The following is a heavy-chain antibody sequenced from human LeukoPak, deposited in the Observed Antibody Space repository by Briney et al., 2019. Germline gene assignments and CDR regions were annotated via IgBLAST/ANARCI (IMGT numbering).Heavy chain of an antibody. V-gene: IGHV3-23*01. CDR3: AKVLLWFGELSDAFDI. J-gene: IGHJ3*02. CDR1: GFTFSTYA. Sequence: GGSLRLSCAASGFTFSTYAMSWVRQAPGKGLEWVSAISVSAGSTYYADSVKGRFTISRDNSKNTLYLQMNSLRAEDTAVYYCAKVLLWFGELSDAFDIWGQGTMVTVSS. CDR2: ISVSAGST. D-gene: IGHD3-10*01.